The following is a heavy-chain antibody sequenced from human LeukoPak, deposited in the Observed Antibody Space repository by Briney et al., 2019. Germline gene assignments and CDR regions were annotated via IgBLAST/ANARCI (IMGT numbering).Heavy chain of an antibody. D-gene: IGHD2-2*01. Sequence: QAGGSLRLSCAASGFTFSSYEMNWVRQAPGKGLEWVSYISSSGSTIYYADSVKGRFTISRDNAKNSLYLQMNSLRAKDTAVYYCARAGVVPATMPSGGMDVWGQGTTVTVSS. CDR2: ISSSGSTI. J-gene: IGHJ6*02. CDR1: GFTFSSYE. V-gene: IGHV3-48*03. CDR3: ARAGVVPATMPSGGMDV.